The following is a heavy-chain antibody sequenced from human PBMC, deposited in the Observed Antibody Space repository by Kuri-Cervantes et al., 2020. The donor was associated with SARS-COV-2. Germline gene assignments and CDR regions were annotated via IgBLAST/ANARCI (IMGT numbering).Heavy chain of an antibody. CDR2: IYTSGST. J-gene: IGHJ6*03. D-gene: IGHD2-2*01. CDR3: ARGVYCSSTSCPYYYYYMDV. CDR1: GGSISSYY. Sequence: ESLKISCTVSGGSISSYYWSWIRQPAGKGLEWIGRIYTSGSTNYNPSLKSRVTMSVDTSKNQFSLKLSSVTAADTAVYYCARGVYCSSTSCPYYYYYMDVWGKGTTVTVSS. V-gene: IGHV4-4*07.